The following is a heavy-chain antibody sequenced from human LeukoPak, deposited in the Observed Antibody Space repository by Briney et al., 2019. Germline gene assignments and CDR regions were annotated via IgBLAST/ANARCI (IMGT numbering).Heavy chain of an antibody. D-gene: IGHD2-2*01. CDR3: AREGKTDCGSTSCYPPDV. V-gene: IGHV3-21*01. CDR1: GFTFSSYS. Sequence: PGGSLRLSCAASGFTFSSYSMNWVRQAPGKGLEWVSSISSSSSYIYYADSVKGRFTISRDNAKNSLYLQMNSLRAEDTAVYYCAREGKTDCGSTSCYPPDVWGKGTTVTVSS. CDR2: ISSSSSYI. J-gene: IGHJ6*04.